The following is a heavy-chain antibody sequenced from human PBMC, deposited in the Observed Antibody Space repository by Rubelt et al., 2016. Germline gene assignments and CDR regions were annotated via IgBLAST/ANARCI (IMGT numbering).Heavy chain of an antibody. D-gene: IGHD4/OR15-4a*01. CDR1: GGSISRSNYY. CDR3: SVLPDFDY. CDR2: VYYTGTT. J-gene: IGHJ4*02. V-gene: IGHV4-39*01. Sequence: QLQMQESGPGLVKPSETLSLTCTVSGGSISRSNYYWAWIRQPPGTGLEWIGTVYYTGTTSYNPSLKRRVTMSIDTSKNQFSLNLDSVTAADTAVYYCSVLPDFDYWCQGTLVTVSS.